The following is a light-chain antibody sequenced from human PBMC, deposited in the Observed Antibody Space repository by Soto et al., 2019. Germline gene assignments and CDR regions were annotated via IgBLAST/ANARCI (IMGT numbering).Light chain of an antibody. CDR1: QSVSSS. CDR3: QRYNNWPLT. CDR2: DSS. V-gene: IGKV3-15*01. J-gene: IGKJ4*01. Sequence: EIVLTQSPGTLSLSPGERATLSCRASQSVSSSLAWYQQKPGQTPRLLIYDSSTRAIGIPIRFSGSRSGTEFILTINGLQFEDFAVYYCQRYNNWPLTFGGGTKVDI.